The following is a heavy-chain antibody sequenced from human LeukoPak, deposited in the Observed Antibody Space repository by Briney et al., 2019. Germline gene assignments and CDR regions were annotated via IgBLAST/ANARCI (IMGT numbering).Heavy chain of an antibody. CDR3: ARGQTTPVGINDY. Sequence: KPSETLSLTCAVYGRSFSDYYWSWIRQPPGKGLEWIGEINHNGSTNYNPSLRSRVTISVDTSKDQFSLRLNSVTAADTAVYYCARGQTTPVGINDYWGQGTLVTVSS. CDR2: INHNGST. V-gene: IGHV4-34*01. CDR1: GRSFSDYY. D-gene: IGHD1-1*01. J-gene: IGHJ4*02.